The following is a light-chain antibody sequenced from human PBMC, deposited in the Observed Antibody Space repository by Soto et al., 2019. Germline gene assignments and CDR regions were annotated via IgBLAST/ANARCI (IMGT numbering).Light chain of an antibody. CDR1: QSVFYSSNTRDS. V-gene: IGKV4-1*01. CDR2: WAS. Sequence: DIVMTQSPDSLAVSLGERATINCKSSQSVFYSSNTRDSLAWYQQKPGLPPKLLIYWASIRASGVPDRFSGGGSGTDFTLTISSLQADDVAVYYCNQYYSTMYTFGQGTKLEIK. CDR3: NQYYSTMYT. J-gene: IGKJ2*01.